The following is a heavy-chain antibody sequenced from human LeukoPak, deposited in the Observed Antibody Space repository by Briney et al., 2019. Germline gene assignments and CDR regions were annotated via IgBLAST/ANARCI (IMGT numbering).Heavy chain of an antibody. V-gene: IGHV3-21*01. CDR3: ARASGRYRRFDY. J-gene: IGHJ4*02. CDR2: ISSSSSYI. D-gene: IGHD6-19*01. Sequence: GGSLRLSCAASGFTFSSYSMNWVRQAPGKGLEWVSSISSSSSYIYYADSVKGRFTISRDNAKNSLYLQMNSLRAEDTAVYYCARASGRYRRFDYWGQGTLVTVSS. CDR1: GFTFSSYS.